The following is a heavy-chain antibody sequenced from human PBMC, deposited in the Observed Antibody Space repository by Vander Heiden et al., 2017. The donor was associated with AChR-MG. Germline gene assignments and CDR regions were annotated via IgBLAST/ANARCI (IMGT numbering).Heavy chain of an antibody. V-gene: IGHV4-34*01. CDR2: INHSGST. CDR1: GGSFSGYY. Sequence: QVQLQQWGAGLLKPSETLSLTCAVDGGSFSGYYWSWIRQPPGKGLEWIGEINHSGSTNYNPSLKSRVTISVDTSKNQFSLKLSSVTAADTAVYYCARGRVDDYIWGSYRSDYWGQGTLVTVSS. CDR3: ARGRVDDYIWGSYRSDY. J-gene: IGHJ4*02. D-gene: IGHD3-16*02.